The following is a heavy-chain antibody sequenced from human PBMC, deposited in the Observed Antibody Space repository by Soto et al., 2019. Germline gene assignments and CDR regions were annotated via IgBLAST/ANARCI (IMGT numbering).Heavy chain of an antibody. D-gene: IGHD3-3*01. J-gene: IGHJ4*02. V-gene: IGHV3-23*01. CDR1: GFTFSSYA. Sequence: GGSLRLSCSASGFTFSSYAMAWVRQAPGKGLEWVSAISGSGGDTYYADSVQGRFIISRDNSMNTLYLQMSSLRAEDTALYHSAKSYEFWSRPLDNWGQESVV. CDR3: AKSYEFWSRPLDN. CDR2: ISGSGGDT.